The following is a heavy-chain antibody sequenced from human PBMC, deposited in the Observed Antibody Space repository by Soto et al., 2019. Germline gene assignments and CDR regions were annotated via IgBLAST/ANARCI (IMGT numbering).Heavy chain of an antibody. CDR3: AKVLSLRTSGKYYKPFFHGMDV. D-gene: IGHD3-10*01. J-gene: IGHJ6*02. Sequence: EKQLVESGGGLAQPGRSLRLSCVTSGFYFDNYAMHWVRQAPGKGPEWVSGLSGNSDIVAYADSVKGRFTISRDNAKKSLYLQMNSLGVEDTALYYCAKVLSLRTSGKYYKPFFHGMDVWGLGTTVTVSS. CDR2: LSGNSDIV. CDR1: GFYFDNYA. V-gene: IGHV3-9*01.